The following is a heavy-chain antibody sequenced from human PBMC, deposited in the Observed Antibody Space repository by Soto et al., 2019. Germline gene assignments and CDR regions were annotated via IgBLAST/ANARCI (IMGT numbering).Heavy chain of an antibody. CDR1: GFTFSGYG. Sequence: VQLVESGGGVVQPGRSLRLSCAASGFTFSGYGMHWVRQAPGKGLEWLSYISPGSNYREYADSVKGRHIISRDNAKNSLYLQMNSLRDEDTAIYYCVRGGGGGQFDLWGQGTVVTVSS. D-gene: IGHD2-15*01. CDR3: VRGGGGGQFDL. CDR2: ISPGSNYR. V-gene: IGHV3-21*05. J-gene: IGHJ5*02.